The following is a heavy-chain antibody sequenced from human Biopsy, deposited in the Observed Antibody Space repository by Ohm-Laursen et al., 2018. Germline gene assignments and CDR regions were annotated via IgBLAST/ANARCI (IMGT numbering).Heavy chain of an antibody. V-gene: IGHV3-53*01. CDR3: SRSHCTNVLCLGVYFDY. J-gene: IGHJ4*02. CDR1: GFTVSNKY. D-gene: IGHD2-8*01. CDR2: IYTGGTT. Sequence: SLRLSCSASGFTVSNKYMSWVRQAPGKGLEWVSVIYTGGTTHYADSARGRFTISRDNSKNTLYLQMNSLRAEDTAVYYCSRSHCTNVLCLGVYFDYWGQGTLVTVSS.